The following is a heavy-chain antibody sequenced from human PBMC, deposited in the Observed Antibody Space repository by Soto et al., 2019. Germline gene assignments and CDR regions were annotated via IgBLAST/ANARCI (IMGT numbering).Heavy chain of an antibody. CDR3: ARGWYYYDSSGYFY. Sequence: ASVKVSCKASGYTFTGYYMHWVRQAPGQGLEWMGWINPNSGGTNYAQKFQSRVTMTRDTSISTAYMELSRLRSDDTAVYYCARGWYYYDSSGYFYWGQGTLVTVSS. D-gene: IGHD3-22*01. CDR1: GYTFTGYY. CDR2: INPNSGGT. J-gene: IGHJ4*02. V-gene: IGHV1-2*02.